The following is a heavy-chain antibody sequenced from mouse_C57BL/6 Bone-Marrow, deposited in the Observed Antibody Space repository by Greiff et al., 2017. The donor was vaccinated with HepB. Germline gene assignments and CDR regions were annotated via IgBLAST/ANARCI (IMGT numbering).Heavy chain of an antibody. CDR3: AREDYGSTMDY. CDR2: INYDGSST. V-gene: IGHV5-16*01. D-gene: IGHD1-1*01. J-gene: IGHJ4*01. Sequence: EVQLVESEGGLVQPGSSMKLSCTASGFTFSDYYMAWVRQVPEKGLEWVANINYDGSSTYYLDSLKSRFIISRDNAKKILYLQMSSLKSEDTATYYCAREDYGSTMDYWGQGTSVTVSS. CDR1: GFTFSDYY.